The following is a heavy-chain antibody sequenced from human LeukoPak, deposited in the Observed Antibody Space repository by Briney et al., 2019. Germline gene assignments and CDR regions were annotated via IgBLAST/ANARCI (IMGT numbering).Heavy chain of an antibody. Sequence: SETLSLTCTVSGGSISSGGYYWSWIRQRPGKGLEWIGYIYYSGSTYYNPSLKSRVTISVDTSKNQFSLKLSSVTAADTAVYYCARGLGDSSGYDPWGQGTLVTVSS. CDR3: ARGLGDSSGYDP. J-gene: IGHJ5*02. D-gene: IGHD3-22*01. CDR1: GGSISSGGYY. V-gene: IGHV4-31*03. CDR2: IYYSGST.